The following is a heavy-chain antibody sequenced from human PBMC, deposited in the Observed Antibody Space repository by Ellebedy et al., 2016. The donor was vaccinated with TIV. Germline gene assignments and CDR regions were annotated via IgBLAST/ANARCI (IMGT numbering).Heavy chain of an antibody. Sequence: PGGSLRLSCAASGFTFSIYWMTWVRQAPGKGLEWVAHIKQDGSEKYYVDSVKGRFTISRDNAENSLYLQMNSLRAEDTAVYYCARRGLAAGGTLLYYWGQGTLVTVSS. CDR3: ARRGLAAGGTLLYY. CDR1: GFTFSIYW. J-gene: IGHJ4*02. CDR2: IKQDGSEK. V-gene: IGHV3-7*03. D-gene: IGHD6-13*01.